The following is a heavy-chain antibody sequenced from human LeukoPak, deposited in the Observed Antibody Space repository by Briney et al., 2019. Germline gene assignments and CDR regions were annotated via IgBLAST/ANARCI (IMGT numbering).Heavy chain of an antibody. CDR1: GFTLNNYG. CDR2: IKQDGSEK. Sequence: GGSLRLSCVASGFTLNNYGIHWVRQAPGKELEWVANIKQDGSEKYYVDSVKGRFTISRDNAKNSLYLQMNSLRAEDTAVYYCAREISIGDAFDIWGQGTMVTVSS. CDR3: AREISIGDAFDI. D-gene: IGHD2/OR15-2a*01. J-gene: IGHJ3*02. V-gene: IGHV3-7*01.